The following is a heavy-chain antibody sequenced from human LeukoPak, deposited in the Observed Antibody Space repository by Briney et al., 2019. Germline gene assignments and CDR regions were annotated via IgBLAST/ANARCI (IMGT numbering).Heavy chain of an antibody. CDR2: ITGSGDST. Sequence: PGGSLRLSCAASGFTFSSYAMSWVRQAPGKGLEWVSAITGSGDSTYYADSVKGRFTISRDNPKNTLYLQMNSLRAEDTAIYYCARRASVAAFDLWGRGTLVTVSS. J-gene: IGHJ2*01. CDR3: ARRASVAAFDL. D-gene: IGHD6-25*01. CDR1: GFTFSSYA. V-gene: IGHV3-23*01.